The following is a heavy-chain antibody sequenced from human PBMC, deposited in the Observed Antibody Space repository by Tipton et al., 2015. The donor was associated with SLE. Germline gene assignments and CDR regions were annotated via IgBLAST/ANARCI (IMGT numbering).Heavy chain of an antibody. Sequence: TLSLTCSVSGDSISSGGYYWNWIRQPAGKGLEWIGQIYISGRTNYNPSLKSRVTISVDTSKNQFSLKVNSVTAADTAVYYCARDQRYGYFDYWGQGTLVTVSS. CDR3: ARDQRYGYFDY. V-gene: IGHV4-61*09. D-gene: IGHD2-2*03. CDR2: IYISGRT. J-gene: IGHJ4*02. CDR1: GDSISSGGYY.